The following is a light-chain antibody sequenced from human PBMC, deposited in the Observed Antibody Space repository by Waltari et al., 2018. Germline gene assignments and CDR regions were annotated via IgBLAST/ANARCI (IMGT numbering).Light chain of an antibody. CDR2: DAS. V-gene: IGKV1-33*01. Sequence: QLTHSPSSLSASLGDRVPITCQASQYISDYLNWFQHKPGKAPNLLIYDASSLQKGVPSRFSGSGSGREFTFIISSLQPEDLATYYCQQYDDLPYTFGQGTKLEI. CDR1: QYISDY. CDR3: QQYDDLPYT. J-gene: IGKJ2*01.